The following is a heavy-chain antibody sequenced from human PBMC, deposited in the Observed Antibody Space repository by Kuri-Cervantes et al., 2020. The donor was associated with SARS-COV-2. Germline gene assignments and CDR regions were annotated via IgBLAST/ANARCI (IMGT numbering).Heavy chain of an antibody. V-gene: IGHV3-74*01. CDR2: INSDGSST. CDR3: ARDPRLADYFDY. D-gene: IGHD6-19*01. J-gene: IGHJ4*02. Sequence: GGSLRLSCAASGFTFSSYWMHWVRQAPGKGLVWVSRINSDGSSTSYADSVKGRFTISRDNAKNSLYLQMNSLRAEDTAVYYCARDPRLADYFDYWGQGTLVIVSS. CDR1: GFTFSSYW.